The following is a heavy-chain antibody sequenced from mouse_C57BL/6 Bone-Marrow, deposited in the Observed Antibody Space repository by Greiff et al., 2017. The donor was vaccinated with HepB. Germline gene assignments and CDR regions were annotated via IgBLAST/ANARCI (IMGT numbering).Heavy chain of an antibody. CDR2: IRNKANGYTT. D-gene: IGHD1-1*01. CDR3: ARYAYGSLDY. Sequence: EVKLVESGGGLVQPGGSLSLSCAASGFTFTDYYMSWVRQPPGKALEWLGFIRNKANGYTTEYSASVKGRFTISRDNSKSILYIQMNALRAEASATYFCARYAYGSLDYWGQGTTLTVSS. J-gene: IGHJ2*01. V-gene: IGHV7-3*01. CDR1: GFTFTDYY.